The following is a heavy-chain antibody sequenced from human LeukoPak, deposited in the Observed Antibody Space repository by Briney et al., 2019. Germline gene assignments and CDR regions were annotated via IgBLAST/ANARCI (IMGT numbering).Heavy chain of an antibody. D-gene: IGHD3-10*01. J-gene: IGHJ4*02. CDR2: ISGSGGST. Sequence: PGGSLRLSCAASAFTFSSYAMTWVRQAPGKGLEWVSAISGSGGSTYYADSVKGRFTISRDNSKNTLYLQMNSLRAEDTAVYYCAKGLYGSGSSPIPIDYWGQGTLVTVSS. CDR1: AFTFSSYA. CDR3: AKGLYGSGSSPIPIDY. V-gene: IGHV3-23*01.